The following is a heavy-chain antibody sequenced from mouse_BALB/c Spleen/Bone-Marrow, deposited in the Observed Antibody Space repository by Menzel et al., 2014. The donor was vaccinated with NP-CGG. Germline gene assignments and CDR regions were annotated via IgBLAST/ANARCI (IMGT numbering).Heavy chain of an antibody. CDR3: ARDPYYYGSYY. V-gene: IGHV1-7*01. Sequence: VQLRQSRANLAKNVASGKVSCEDSGYTFPSYWLHWVTQQPGPGLEWIGYINPSTAYTEYNQKFKDKATLTADKSYSTAYRQLSSLTSEDSAAYYGARDPYYYGSYYRGQGTPRTASS. CDR1: GYTFPSYW. CDR2: INPSTAYT. D-gene: IGHD1-1*01. J-gene: IGHJ2*01.